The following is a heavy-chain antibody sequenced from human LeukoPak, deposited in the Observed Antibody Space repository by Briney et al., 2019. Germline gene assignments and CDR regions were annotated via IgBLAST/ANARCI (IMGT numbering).Heavy chain of an antibody. Sequence: ASVNVSCKASGGTFSSYAISWVRQAPGQGLEWMGRIIPILGIANYAQKFQGRVTITADESTSTAYMELSSLRSEDTAVYYCASGVGRRLRFLEWTDWGQGTLVTVSS. J-gene: IGHJ4*02. V-gene: IGHV1-69*04. CDR2: IIPILGIA. CDR1: GGTFSSYA. D-gene: IGHD3-3*01. CDR3: ASGVGRRLRFLEWTD.